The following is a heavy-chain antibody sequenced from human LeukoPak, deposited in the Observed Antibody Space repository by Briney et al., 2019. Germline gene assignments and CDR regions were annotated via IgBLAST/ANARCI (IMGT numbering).Heavy chain of an antibody. CDR3: ARGLTGSPKLSAFDY. D-gene: IGHD1-26*01. CDR2: ISGSGGST. J-gene: IGHJ4*02. V-gene: IGHV3-23*01. CDR1: GFTFSSYA. Sequence: TGGSLRLSCAASGFTFSSYAMSWVRQAPGKGLEWVSAISGSGGSTYYADSVKGRFTISRDNSKNTLYLQMNSLRADDTAVYYCARGLTGSPKLSAFDYWGQGTLVTVSS.